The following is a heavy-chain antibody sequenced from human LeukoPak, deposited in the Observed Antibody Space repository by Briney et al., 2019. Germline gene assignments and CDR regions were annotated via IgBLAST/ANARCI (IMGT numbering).Heavy chain of an antibody. CDR3: ARGGSYSSGWYTGYYFDY. J-gene: IGHJ4*02. Sequence: SETLSLTCAVYGGSFSGYYWSWIRQPPGKGLEWIGEINHSGSTNYNPSLKSRVTISVDTSKNQFSLKLSSVTAADTAVYYCARGGSYSSGWYTGYYFDYWGQGTLVTVTS. CDR1: GGSFSGYY. CDR2: INHSGST. V-gene: IGHV4-34*01. D-gene: IGHD6-19*01.